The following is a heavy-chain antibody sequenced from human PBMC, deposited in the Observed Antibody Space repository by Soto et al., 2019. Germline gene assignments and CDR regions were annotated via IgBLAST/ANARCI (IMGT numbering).Heavy chain of an antibody. CDR1: GGSFSGYY. CDR3: ARGGLRFPRWFDP. V-gene: IGHV4-34*01. Sequence: QVQLQQWGAGLLKPSETLSLTCAVYGGSFSGYYWSWIRQPPGKGLEWNGEIHHSASTNYNPSLKSRVTISVDTSKNQFSLKLSSVTAADTAVYYCARGGLRFPRWFDPWGQGTLVTVSS. D-gene: IGHD5-12*01. J-gene: IGHJ5*02. CDR2: IHHSAST.